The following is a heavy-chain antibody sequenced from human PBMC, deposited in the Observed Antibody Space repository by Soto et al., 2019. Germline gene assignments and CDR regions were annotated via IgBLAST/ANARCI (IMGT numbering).Heavy chain of an antibody. V-gene: IGHV4-59*01. CDR1: GGSISPYY. CDR3: ARGEPSGYASVFDY. CDR2: IFYSGGT. D-gene: IGHD5-12*01. J-gene: IGHJ4*02. Sequence: SETLSLTCTVSGGSISPYYWSWIRQPPGKGLEWIGYIFYSGGTNYNPSLKSRVTISVDTSKNQFSLQLSSVTAADTAVCYCARGEPSGYASVFDYWGQGTLVTVSS.